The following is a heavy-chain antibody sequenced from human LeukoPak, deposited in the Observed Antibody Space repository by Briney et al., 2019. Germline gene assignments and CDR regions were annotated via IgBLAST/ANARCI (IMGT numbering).Heavy chain of an antibody. D-gene: IGHD6-13*01. CDR1: GFTFSSYA. J-gene: IGHJ4*02. CDR3: ARVSGQQLEYYFDY. CDR2: ISYDGSNK. Sequence: GGSLRLSCAASGFTFSSYAMHWVRQAPGQGLEWVAVISYDGSNKYYADSVKGRFTISRDNSKNTLYLQMNSLRAEDTAVYYCARVSGQQLEYYFDYWGQGTLVTVSS. V-gene: IGHV3-30-3*01.